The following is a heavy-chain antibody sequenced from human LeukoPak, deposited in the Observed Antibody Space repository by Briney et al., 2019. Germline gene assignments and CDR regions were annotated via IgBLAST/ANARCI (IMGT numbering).Heavy chain of an antibody. Sequence: SETLSLTFAVYGGSFSGYYWGWLRPPPGKGLEWIGKINHSGSTNYNPSLKSRVTISVDTSKNQFSLKLSSVTAADTAVYYCARGSGGRGYSYGYPGDFGYWGQGTLVTVSS. CDR3: ARGSGGRGYSYGYPGDFGY. V-gene: IGHV4-34*01. CDR1: GGSFSGYY. D-gene: IGHD5-18*01. CDR2: INHSGST. J-gene: IGHJ4*02.